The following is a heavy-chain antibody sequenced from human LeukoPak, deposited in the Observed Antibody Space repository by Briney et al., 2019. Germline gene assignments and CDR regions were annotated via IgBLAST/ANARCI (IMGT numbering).Heavy chain of an antibody. CDR2: ITSSSSYI. V-gene: IGHV3-21*01. CDR3: ARDLRDTTMAHDAFDI. J-gene: IGHJ3*02. CDR1: GFTFSSHG. D-gene: IGHD5-18*01. Sequence: GGSLRLSCAASGFTFSSHGVNCLRQAPGKGLEWVSSITSSSSYIFYAVSVKGRFTISRDNAKNSLYLQMHSLRAEDTAVYYCARDLRDTTMAHDAFDIWGQGTVVTVSS.